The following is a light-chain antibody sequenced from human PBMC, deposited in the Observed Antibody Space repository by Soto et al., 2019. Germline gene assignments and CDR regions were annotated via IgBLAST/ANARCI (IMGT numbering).Light chain of an antibody. CDR1: QGISNY. V-gene: IGKV1-27*01. Sequence: DIQLTQSPSFLSASVGYRFTITCRASQGISNYLAWYQQKPGKVPKLLIYAASTLQSGVPSRFSGSGSGTDFTLTISSLQPEDVATYYCQKYNSAPRTFGQGTKVDIK. CDR3: QKYNSAPRT. CDR2: AAS. J-gene: IGKJ1*01.